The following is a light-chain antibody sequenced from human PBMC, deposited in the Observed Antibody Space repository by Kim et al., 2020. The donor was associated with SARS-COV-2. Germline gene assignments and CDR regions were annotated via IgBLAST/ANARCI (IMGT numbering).Light chain of an antibody. CDR2: AKN. CDR3: KSRDSSGNLLV. CDR1: NLRSYS. J-gene: IGLJ2*01. V-gene: IGLV3-19*01. Sequence: ALGQTIRITCQRDNLRSYSASWYQQKPGQAPVLVIFAKNNRPSGIPDRFSGSSSGNTASLTITGAQAEDEADYYCKSRDSSGNLLVFGGGTQLTVL.